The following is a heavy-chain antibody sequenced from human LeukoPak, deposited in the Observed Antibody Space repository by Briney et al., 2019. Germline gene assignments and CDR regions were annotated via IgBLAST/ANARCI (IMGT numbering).Heavy chain of an antibody. V-gene: IGHV4-39*01. CDR1: GGSISSSSYY. CDR3: ARRIQLWLEGVTTYFDY. CDR2: IYYSGST. J-gene: IGHJ4*02. Sequence: SETLSLTCTVSGGSISSSSYYWGWIRQPPGKGLEWIGSIYYSGSTYYNPSLKSRVTISVDTSKNQFSLKLSSVTAADTAVYYCARRIQLWLEGVTTYFDYWGQGTLVTVSS. D-gene: IGHD5-18*01.